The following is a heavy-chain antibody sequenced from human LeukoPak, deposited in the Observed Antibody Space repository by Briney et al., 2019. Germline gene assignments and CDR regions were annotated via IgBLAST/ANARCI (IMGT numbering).Heavy chain of an antibody. CDR3: ARVGHRDEDYFDY. CDR1: DYTFTSYG. CDR2: IGGYIGST. V-gene: IGHV1-18*01. J-gene: IGHJ4*02. Sequence: ASVKVTCKAADYTFTSYGISCVRQAPGQGLQWMGWIGGYIGSTNYARKFQGRVSMTTNTSTSTVYMELRSLRSDDTAVYYCARVGHRDEDYFDYWGQGTLVTVSS. D-gene: IGHD5-24*01.